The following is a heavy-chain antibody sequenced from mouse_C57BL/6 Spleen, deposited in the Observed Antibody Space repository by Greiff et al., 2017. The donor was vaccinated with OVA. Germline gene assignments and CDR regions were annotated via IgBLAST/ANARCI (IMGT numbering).Heavy chain of an antibody. CDR3: TRDHYGSKEGFAY. CDR2: IDPETGGT. D-gene: IGHD1-1*01. Sequence: QVQLQQSGAELVRPGASVTLSCKASGYTFTDYEMHWVKQTPVHGLEWIGAIDPETGGTAYNQKFKGKAILTADKSSSTAYMELRSLTSEDSAVYYCTRDHYGSKEGFAYWGQGTLVTVSA. V-gene: IGHV1-15*01. CDR1: GYTFTDYE. J-gene: IGHJ3*01.